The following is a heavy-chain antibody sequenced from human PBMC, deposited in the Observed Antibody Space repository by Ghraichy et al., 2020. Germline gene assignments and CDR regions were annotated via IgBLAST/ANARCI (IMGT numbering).Heavy chain of an antibody. V-gene: IGHV1-18*01. CDR2: ISAYNGNT. D-gene: IGHD2-15*01. Sequence: ASVKVSCKASGYTFTSYGISWVRQAPGQGLEWMGWISAYNGNTNYAQKLQGRVTMTTDTSTSTAYMELRSLRSDDTAVYYCARDGSLIVVVVAATPNYYYSGMDVWGQGTTVTV. CDR3: ARDGSLIVVVVAATPNYYYSGMDV. CDR1: GYTFTSYG. J-gene: IGHJ6*02.